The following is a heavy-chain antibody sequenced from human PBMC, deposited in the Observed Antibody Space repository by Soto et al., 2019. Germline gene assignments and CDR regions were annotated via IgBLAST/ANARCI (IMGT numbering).Heavy chain of an antibody. Sequence: ASVKVSCKASGYTIASYGISWVRQAPGQGHEWMGWISAYNGNTNYAQKLQGRVTMTTDTFTRTAYMEVRSLRSDDTAVYYCAREGTCSSTSCPTYFSFGMDVWGQG. J-gene: IGHJ6*02. CDR3: AREGTCSSTSCPTYFSFGMDV. CDR2: ISAYNGNT. D-gene: IGHD2-2*01. V-gene: IGHV1-18*01. CDR1: GYTIASYG.